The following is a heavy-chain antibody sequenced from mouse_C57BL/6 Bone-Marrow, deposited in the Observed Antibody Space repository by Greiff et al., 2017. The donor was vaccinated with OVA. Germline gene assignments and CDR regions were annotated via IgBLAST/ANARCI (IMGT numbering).Heavy chain of an antibody. CDR3: ARSDYYGSHYFDY. V-gene: IGHV1-80*01. J-gene: IGHJ2*01. CDR1: GYAFSSYW. D-gene: IGHD1-1*01. CDR2: IYPGDGDT. Sequence: QVQLKESGAELVKPGASVKISCKASGYAFSSYWMNWVKQRPGKGLEWIGQIYPGDGDTNYNGKFKGKATLTADKSSSTAYMQLSSLTSEDSAVYFCARSDYYGSHYFDYWGQGTTLTVSS.